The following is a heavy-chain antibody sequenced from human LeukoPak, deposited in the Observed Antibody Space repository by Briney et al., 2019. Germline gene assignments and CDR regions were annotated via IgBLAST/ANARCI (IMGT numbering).Heavy chain of an antibody. Sequence: GGSLRLSCAASGFTASSNYMSWVRQAPGRGLEWVSVIYSGGNTYYADSVKGRFTISRDNSKNTLYLQMNSLRAEDTAVYYCARGRSDFYYYMDVWGKGTTVNVSS. CDR2: IYSGGNT. J-gene: IGHJ6*03. V-gene: IGHV3-66*02. CDR3: ARGRSDFYYYMDV. CDR1: GFTASSNY. D-gene: IGHD2-15*01.